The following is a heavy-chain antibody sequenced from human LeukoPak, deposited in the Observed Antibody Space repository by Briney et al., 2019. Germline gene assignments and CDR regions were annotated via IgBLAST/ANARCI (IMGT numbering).Heavy chain of an antibody. CDR3: ARQTTSGYYHFDY. D-gene: IGHD3-22*01. V-gene: IGHV1-18*01. Sequence: KLQGRVTMTTDTSTSIAYMGLRSLRSDDTAIYYCARQTTSGYYHFDYWGQGTLVTVSS. J-gene: IGHJ4*02.